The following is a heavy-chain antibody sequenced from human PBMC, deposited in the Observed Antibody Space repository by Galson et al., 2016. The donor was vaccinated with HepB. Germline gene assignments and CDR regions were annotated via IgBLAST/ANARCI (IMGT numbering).Heavy chain of an antibody. CDR2: IWYDGSNK. CDR3: ARDNVVAGHFDY. D-gene: IGHD2-8*01. CDR1: GFTFSNYG. J-gene: IGHJ4*02. Sequence: SLRLSCAASGFTFSNYGMHWVRQAPGKGLEWVAVIWYDGSNKYYTDSVKGRFTISRDNSKNTLYLQMNNLRAEDTAVYHCARDNVVAGHFDYWGQGTLVTVSS. V-gene: IGHV3-33*01.